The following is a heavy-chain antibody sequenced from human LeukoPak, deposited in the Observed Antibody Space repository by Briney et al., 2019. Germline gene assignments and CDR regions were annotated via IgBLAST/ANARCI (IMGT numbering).Heavy chain of an antibody. CDR3: ARAEDDYGGKVGTWYFDL. V-gene: IGHV1-69*04. CDR2: IIPILGIA. CDR1: GGTFSSYA. D-gene: IGHD4-23*01. J-gene: IGHJ2*01. Sequence: SVKVSCKSSGGTFSSYAIIWVRQAPGQGLDWMGRIIPILGIANYAQKLQGRVTITADKSTSTAFMELSTLRSEDTAVYYCARAEDDYGGKVGTWYFDLWGRGTLVTVSS.